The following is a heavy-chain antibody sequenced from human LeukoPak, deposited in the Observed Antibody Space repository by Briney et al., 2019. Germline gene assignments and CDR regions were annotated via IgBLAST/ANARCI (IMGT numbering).Heavy chain of an antibody. D-gene: IGHD1-26*01. CDR1: GYTFSTYW. CDR3: GGRGGVGAGRWFDP. V-gene: IGHV5-51*01. CDR2: IFPGDSDT. Sequence: GESLKISCRASGYTFSTYWIGWVRQMHGKGLEWLGIIFPGDSDTTYSPSFQGQVTISADKSISTAYLQWSSLKTSDAAIYYCGGRGGVGAGRWFDPWGQGTLVTVSS. J-gene: IGHJ5*02.